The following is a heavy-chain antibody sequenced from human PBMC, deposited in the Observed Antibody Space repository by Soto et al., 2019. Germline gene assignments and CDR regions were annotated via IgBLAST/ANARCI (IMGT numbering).Heavy chain of an antibody. CDR2: LYDLDGS. D-gene: IGHD1-1*01. CDR3: ATWHEREHAYDV. V-gene: IGHV3-53*01. CDR1: GFTISGKKY. Sequence: DVQLVESGGGLIQPGASLRLSCAAFGFTISGKKYVAWVRQAPGKGLEWVSALYDLDGSCYAASVKGRFTTSSDSSKTTVYLQMNDLRPDDTAVYYCATWHEREHAYDVWGQGTTVTVSS. J-gene: IGHJ3*01.